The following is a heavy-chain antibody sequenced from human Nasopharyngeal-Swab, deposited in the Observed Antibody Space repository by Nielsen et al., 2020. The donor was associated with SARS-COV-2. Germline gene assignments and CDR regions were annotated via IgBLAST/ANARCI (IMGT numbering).Heavy chain of an antibody. CDR2: TSYEGSKI. CDR3: AKIAAVFMIYGNGHNALDI. D-gene: IGHD3/OR15-3a*01. CDR1: GFTFSSYA. J-gene: IGHJ3*02. Sequence: GESLKISCAASGFTFSSYAMSWVRQAPGKGLEWVAVTSYEGSKISYADSVKGRFTISKDKSKNTLYLQMNSLRVEDTAVYYCAKIAAVFMIYGNGHNALDIWGQGTMVTVSS. V-gene: IGHV3-30*18.